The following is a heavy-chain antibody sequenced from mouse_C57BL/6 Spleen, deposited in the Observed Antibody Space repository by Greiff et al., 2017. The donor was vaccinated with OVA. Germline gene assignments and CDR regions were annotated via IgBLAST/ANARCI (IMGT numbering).Heavy chain of an antibody. D-gene: IGHD1-1*01. Sequence: VQLKESGAELVKPGASVKLSCTASGFNIKDYYMHWVKQRTEQGLEWIGRIDPEDGETKYAPKFQGKATITADTSSNTAYLQLSSLTSEDTAVYYCAPLYGSSTWFAYWGQGTLVTVSA. CDR1: GFNIKDYY. J-gene: IGHJ3*01. CDR3: APLYGSSTWFAY. V-gene: IGHV14-2*01. CDR2: IDPEDGET.